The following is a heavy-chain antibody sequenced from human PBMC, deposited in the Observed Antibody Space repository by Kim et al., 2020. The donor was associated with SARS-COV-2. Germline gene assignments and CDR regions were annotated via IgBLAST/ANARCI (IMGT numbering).Heavy chain of an antibody. CDR2: INHSGST. CDR3: ARAFVPMPDMDFGMDV. D-gene: IGHD2-8*01. J-gene: IGHJ6*02. CDR1: GGSFSGYY. V-gene: IGHV4-34*01. Sequence: SETLSLTCAVYGGSFSGYYWSWIRQPPGKGLEWIGEINHSGSTNYNPSLKSRVTISVDTSKNQFSLKLSSVTAADTAVYYCARAFVPMPDMDFGMDVWGQGTTVTVSS.